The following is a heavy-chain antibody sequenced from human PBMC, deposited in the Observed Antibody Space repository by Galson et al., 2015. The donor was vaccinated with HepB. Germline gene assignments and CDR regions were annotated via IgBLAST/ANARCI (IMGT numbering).Heavy chain of an antibody. CDR1: GGSISNSSYY. V-gene: IGHV4-39*01. Sequence: ETLSLTCTVSGGSISNSSYYWGWIRQPPGKGLEWIGSIYYSGSTYYNPSLKSRVTISGDTSKNHFSLKMTSVTAADTAVYYCARRMPGIPFDPWGQGTLVTVSS. CDR2: IYYSGST. CDR3: ARRMPGIPFDP. D-gene: IGHD1-1*01. J-gene: IGHJ5*02.